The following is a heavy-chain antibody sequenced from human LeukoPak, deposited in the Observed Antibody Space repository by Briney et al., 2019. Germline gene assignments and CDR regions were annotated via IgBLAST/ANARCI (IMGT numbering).Heavy chain of an antibody. CDR2: IESKTDGGTT. CDR3: TTGDYYDSSGLAPLDY. D-gene: IGHD3-22*01. V-gene: IGHV3-15*04. Sequence: PGGSLRLSCAASGFTFSNAWMSWVRQAPGKGLEWVGRIESKTDGGTTDYAAPVKGRFTISRDDSKNTLYLQMNSLKTEDTAVYYCTTGDYYDSSGLAPLDYWGQGTLVTVSS. J-gene: IGHJ4*02. CDR1: GFTFSNAW.